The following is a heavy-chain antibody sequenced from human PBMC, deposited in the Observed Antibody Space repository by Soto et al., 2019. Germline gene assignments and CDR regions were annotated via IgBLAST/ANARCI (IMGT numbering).Heavy chain of an antibody. CDR3: ARDYFDSSDYTTNWFDP. CDR2: IYHTGNA. Sequence: SEPMSLTCRASDDSISNSRFYWAWIHQPPGEGLEWIGSIYHTGNAYCNPSLKSRVTISVDTSKNQFSLKVTSVTAADTALYYCARDYFDSSDYTTNWFDPWGQGTLVTVSS. CDR1: DDSISNSRFY. D-gene: IGHD3-22*01. J-gene: IGHJ5*02. V-gene: IGHV4-39*01.